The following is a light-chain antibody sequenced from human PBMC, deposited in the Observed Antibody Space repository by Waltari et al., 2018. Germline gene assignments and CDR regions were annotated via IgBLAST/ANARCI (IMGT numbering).Light chain of an antibody. J-gene: IGKJ1*01. CDR3: QRNDRLPVT. V-gene: IGKV3-20*01. CDR1: QSVGRA. Sequence: EIVLTQSPGTLSLSPGERATLSCRASQSVGRALIWYQQKPGQAPRPLIYGASTRATGIPDRFSGSGFGTDFSLTISRLEPEDFAVYYCQRNDRLPVTFGQGTKVEIK. CDR2: GAS.